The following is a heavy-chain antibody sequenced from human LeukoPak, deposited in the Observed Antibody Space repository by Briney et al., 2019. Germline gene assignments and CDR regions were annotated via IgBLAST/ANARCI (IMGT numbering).Heavy chain of an antibody. D-gene: IGHD2-21*02. J-gene: IGHJ6*02. CDR1: GGSFSGYY. CDR2: INHSGST. CDR3: ARGPLTDDYYYYGMDV. V-gene: IGHV4-34*01. Sequence: SETLSLTCAVYGGSFSGYYWSWIRQAPGKGLEWIGEINHSGSTNYNPFLKSRVTISVDTSKNQFSLKLSSVTAADTAVYYCARGPLTDDYYYYGMDVWGQGTTVTVSS.